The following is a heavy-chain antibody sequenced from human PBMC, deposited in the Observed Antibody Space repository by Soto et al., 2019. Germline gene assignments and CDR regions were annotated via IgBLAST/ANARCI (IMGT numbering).Heavy chain of an antibody. CDR1: GFTFISYG. V-gene: IGHV3-30*03. CDR3: ARGLSSSATFYHYYGMDA. CDR2: ISYDGSNK. Sequence: GGSLRLACASSGFTFISYGMHWVRQAPGKGLEWVAVISYDGSNKYYADSVKGRFTISRDNSKNTLYLQMNSLRAEDTAVYYCARGLSSSATFYHYYGMDAWGQGTTVTVSS. J-gene: IGHJ6*02. D-gene: IGHD6-6*01.